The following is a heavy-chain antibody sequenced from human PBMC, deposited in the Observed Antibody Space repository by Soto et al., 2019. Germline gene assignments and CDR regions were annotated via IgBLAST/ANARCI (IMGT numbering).Heavy chain of an antibody. J-gene: IGHJ5*02. Sequence: NPSETLSLTCTVSGASIRSTDYYWSWIRQAPGKGLEWVGYVYYTGSTYYNPSLMSRLTISVDTSKNQFSLKLTSVAAADTAVYYCVRTAREGAVAPHWFDRWGQGTQVTVSS. V-gene: IGHV4-30-4*01. CDR3: VRTAREGAVAPHWFDR. CDR1: GASIRSTDYY. D-gene: IGHD2-21*02. CDR2: VYYTGST.